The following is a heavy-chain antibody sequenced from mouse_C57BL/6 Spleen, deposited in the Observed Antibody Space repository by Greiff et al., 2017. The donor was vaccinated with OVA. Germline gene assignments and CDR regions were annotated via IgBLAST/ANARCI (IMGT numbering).Heavy chain of an antibody. D-gene: IGHD2-2*01. J-gene: IGHJ1*03. CDR2: IDPNNGGP. CDR3: AIEGLYYGYDGGYFDV. CDR1: GYNFTSYW. Sequence: QVQLQQPGAELVKPGASVKLSCKASGYNFTSYWMHWVKPRPERGLEWIGRIDPNNGGPKYNEKFQSKATLTVDKPSSTAYMQLSSLTSEDSAVYYCAIEGLYYGYDGGYFDVWGTGTTVTVSS. V-gene: IGHV1-72*01.